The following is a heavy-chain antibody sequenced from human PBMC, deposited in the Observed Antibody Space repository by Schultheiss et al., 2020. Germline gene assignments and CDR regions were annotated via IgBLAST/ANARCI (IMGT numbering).Heavy chain of an antibody. V-gene: IGHV4-34*01. D-gene: IGHD3-3*01. CDR2: INHSGST. Sequence: SETLSLTCAVYGGSFSGYYWSWIRQPPGKGLEWIGEINHSGSTNYNPSLKSRVTISVDTSKNQFSLKLSSVTAADTAVYYCARDYDFWSGYYNEPREKYWGRGTLVTVSS. CDR1: GGSFSGYY. J-gene: IGHJ4*02. CDR3: ARDYDFWSGYYNEPREKY.